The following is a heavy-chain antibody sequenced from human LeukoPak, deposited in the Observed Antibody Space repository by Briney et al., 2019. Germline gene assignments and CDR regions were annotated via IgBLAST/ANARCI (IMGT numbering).Heavy chain of an antibody. CDR1: GFTFSSYA. CDR2: IGASGDSI. CDR3: AKIPDVSDY. Sequence: GGSLRLSCAVSGFTFSSYAMIWVRQAPGRGLVWVSSIGASGDSIYYTDSVKGRFTISRDNSKNTLYLQMSSLRVEDAAVYYCAKIPDVSDYWGQGTLVTVSS. V-gene: IGHV3-23*01. J-gene: IGHJ4*02.